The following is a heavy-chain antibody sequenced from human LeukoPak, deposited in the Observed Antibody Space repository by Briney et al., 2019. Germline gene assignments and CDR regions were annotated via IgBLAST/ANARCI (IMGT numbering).Heavy chain of an antibody. CDR2: INPSGGST. V-gene: IGHV1-46*01. CDR3: AREGRYYYDSSGSYLDY. D-gene: IGHD3-22*01. J-gene: IGHJ4*02. CDR1: GYTFTSHF. Sequence: ASVKVSCKASGYTFTSHFMHWVRQAPGQGLEWMGIINPSGGSTSYAQKFQGRVTMTRDTATSTVYMELSSLRSEDTAVYYCAREGRYYYDSSGSYLDYWGQGTLVTVSS.